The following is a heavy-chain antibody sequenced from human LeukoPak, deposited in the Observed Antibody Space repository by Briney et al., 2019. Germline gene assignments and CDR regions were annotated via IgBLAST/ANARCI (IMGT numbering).Heavy chain of an antibody. J-gene: IGHJ6*02. V-gene: IGHV3-21*01. CDR1: GFTFSSYS. CDR3: ARKAGTEGYNYYSGMDV. D-gene: IGHD1-14*01. CDR2: ISSSSSYI. Sequence: KPGGSLRLSCAASGFTFSSYSMNWVRQAPGKGLEWVSSISSSSSYIYYADSVKGRFTISRDNAKNSLYLQMNSLGVEDTAVYYCARKAGTEGYNYYSGMDVWGQGTTVTVSS.